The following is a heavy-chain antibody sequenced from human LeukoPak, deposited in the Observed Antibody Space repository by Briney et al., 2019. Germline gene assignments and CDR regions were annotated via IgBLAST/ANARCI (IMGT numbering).Heavy chain of an antibody. CDR1: GFTFSSYS. CDR3: AKGKAGSGWYEGDYFDY. CDR2: ISSSSSYI. Sequence: GGSLRLSCAASGFTFSSYSMNWVRQAPGKGLEWVSSISSSSSYIYYADSVKGRFTISRDNSKNTLYLQMNSLRAEDTAVYYCAKGKAGSGWYEGDYFDYWGQGTLVTVSS. D-gene: IGHD6-19*01. J-gene: IGHJ4*02. V-gene: IGHV3-21*01.